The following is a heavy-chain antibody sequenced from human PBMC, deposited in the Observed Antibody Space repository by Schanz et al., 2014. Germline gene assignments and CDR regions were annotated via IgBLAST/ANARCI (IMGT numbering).Heavy chain of an antibody. CDR1: GNIFTNYY. CDR2: INPSGGNA. V-gene: IGHV1-46*01. CDR3: ARDSDVSKYNLFDS. Sequence: QVQLVQSGAEVKKPGASVKVSCKASGNIFTNYYIHWVRQAPGQGLEWMGIINPSGGNANYARKFQGRVTMTRDTSISTVYMELTRLTFDDTAIYYCARDSDVSKYNLFDSWGQGTLVTVSS. J-gene: IGHJ5*01.